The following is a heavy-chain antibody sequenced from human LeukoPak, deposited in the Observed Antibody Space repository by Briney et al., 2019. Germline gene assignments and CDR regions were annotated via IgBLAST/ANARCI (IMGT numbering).Heavy chain of an antibody. CDR2: INPNSGGT. CDR3: ASGTRWTY. Sequence: ASVKVSCKASGYTFTGYYMHWVRQAPGQGLEWMGWINPNSGGTNYAQKFQGRVTITADESTSTAYMELSSLRSEDTAVYYCASGTRWTYWGQGTLVTVSS. J-gene: IGHJ4*02. D-gene: IGHD4-23*01. CDR1: GYTFTGYY. V-gene: IGHV1-2*02.